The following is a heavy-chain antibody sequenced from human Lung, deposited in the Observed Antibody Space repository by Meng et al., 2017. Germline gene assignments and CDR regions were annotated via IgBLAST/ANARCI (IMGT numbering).Heavy chain of an antibody. CDR3: ATGAAAADH. D-gene: IGHD6-13*01. J-gene: IGHJ4*02. V-gene: IGHV3-15*01. CDR1: GFSFTDAW. CDR2: IKSNSDGGTT. Sequence: GESLKISCVASGFSFTDAWMSWVRQTPGKGLEWVGRIKSNSDGGTTDYAAPVKGRVNISRDESKNTLYLQMNSLITEDTAVYFCATGAAAADHWGQGTLVTVSS.